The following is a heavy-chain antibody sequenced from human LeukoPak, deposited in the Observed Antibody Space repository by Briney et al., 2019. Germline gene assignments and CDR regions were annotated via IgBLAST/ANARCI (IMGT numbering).Heavy chain of an antibody. V-gene: IGHV3-30-3*01. CDR1: GFTFSSYA. CDR3: ARDGPYYDILTGYNIYYYYGMDV. D-gene: IGHD3-9*01. CDR2: ISYDGSNK. J-gene: IGHJ6*02. Sequence: GRSLRLSCAASGFTFSSYAMHWVRQAPGKGLEWVAVISYDGSNKYYADSVKGRFTISRYNSKNTLYLQMNSLRAEDTAVYYCARDGPYYDILTGYNIYYYYGMDVWGQGTTVTVSS.